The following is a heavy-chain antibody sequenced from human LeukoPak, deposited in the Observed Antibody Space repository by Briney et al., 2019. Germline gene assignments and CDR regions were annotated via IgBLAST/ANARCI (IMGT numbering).Heavy chain of an antibody. D-gene: IGHD6-13*01. J-gene: IGHJ4*02. CDR1: GFTFSDYY. Sequence: GGSLRLSCAASGFTFSDYYMCWIRQAPGKGLEWVSYISSSGRTIYYADSVKGRFTISRDNAKNSLFLQMNSLRAEDTAVYYCARRDSSSWYGVDYWGQGTLVTVSS. CDR2: ISSSGRTI. V-gene: IGHV3-11*01. CDR3: ARRDSSSWYGVDY.